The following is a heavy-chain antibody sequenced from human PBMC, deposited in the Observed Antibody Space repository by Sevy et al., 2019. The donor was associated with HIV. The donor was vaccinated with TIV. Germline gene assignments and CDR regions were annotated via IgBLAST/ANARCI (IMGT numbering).Heavy chain of an antibody. CDR2: IYPDDAET. V-gene: IGHV5-51*01. CDR1: GYSFTSHW. D-gene: IGHD3-22*01. J-gene: IGHJ4*02. CDR3: ATSHSGYFDSSGYYIY. Sequence: GESLKISCEGSGYSFTSHWIGWVRHMPGKGLEWMGIIYPDDAETRHSPSFQGQVTFSADKSISTAYLQWSSLKASDTAMYYCATSHSGYFDSSGYYIYWGQGTMVTVSS.